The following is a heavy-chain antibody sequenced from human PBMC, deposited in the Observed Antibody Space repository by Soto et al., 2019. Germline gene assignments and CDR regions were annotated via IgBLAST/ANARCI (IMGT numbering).Heavy chain of an antibody. J-gene: IGHJ4*02. D-gene: IGHD5-18*01. CDR2: IIPMFGTA. CDR1: GGTFSTYA. V-gene: IGHV1-69*05. Sequence: QVQLVQSGAEVKKPESSVKVSCKAPGGTFSTYAISWVRQAPGQGLEWMGGIIPMFGTANSAQRFQDSVTXTTXESTNTVYMELSSMRSEDTAVYFCASGIQLWLGRINTGYSGWGQGTLVTVSS. CDR3: ASGIQLWLGRINTGYSG.